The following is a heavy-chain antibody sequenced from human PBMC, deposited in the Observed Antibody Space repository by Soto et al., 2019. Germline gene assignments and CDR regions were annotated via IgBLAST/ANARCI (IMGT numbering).Heavy chain of an antibody. CDR3: ARDFWSGGNWFDT. CDR2: ISAYNGNT. D-gene: IGHD3-3*01. Sequence: GASVKVSCKASGDTFPSYGISWVRQAPGQGLEWMGWISAYNGNTNYAQKLQGRVTMTTDTSTSTAYMELRSLRSDDTAVYYCARDFWSGGNWFDTWGQGTLVTVSS. J-gene: IGHJ5*02. V-gene: IGHV1-18*01. CDR1: GDTFPSYG.